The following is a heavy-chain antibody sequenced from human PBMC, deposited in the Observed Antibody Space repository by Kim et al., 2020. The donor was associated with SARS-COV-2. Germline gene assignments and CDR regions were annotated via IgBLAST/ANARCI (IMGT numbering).Heavy chain of an antibody. CDR1: GDSISSGDYY. J-gene: IGHJ4*02. V-gene: IGHV4-61*02. CDR2: IHARRGS. D-gene: IGHD3-9*01. Sequence: SETLSLTCTVSGDSISSGDYYWTWIRQPAGKGLEWIGRIHARRGSTYSRSLKSRVSISLDPSQNQFSLNLSSVTAADTAIYFCAREDNDILTGYYDLDSWGQGTLVTVSS. CDR3: AREDNDILTGYYDLDS.